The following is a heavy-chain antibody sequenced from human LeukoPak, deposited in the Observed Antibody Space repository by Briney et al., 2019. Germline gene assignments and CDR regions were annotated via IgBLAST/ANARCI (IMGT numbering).Heavy chain of an antibody. CDR1: GGSSSGYY. CDR2: INHSGST. J-gene: IGHJ4*02. Sequence: SETLSLTCAVYGGSSSGYYWSWIRQPPGKGLEWIGEINHSGSTSYNPSLKSRVTISVDTSKNQFSLKLSSVTAADTAVYYCARRPYSSSSDYWGQGTLVTVSS. V-gene: IGHV4-34*01. D-gene: IGHD6-13*01. CDR3: ARRPYSSSSDY.